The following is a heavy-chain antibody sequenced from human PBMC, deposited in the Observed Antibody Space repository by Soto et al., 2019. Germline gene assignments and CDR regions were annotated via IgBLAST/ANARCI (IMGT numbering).Heavy chain of an antibody. Sequence: QVQLVESGGGVVQPGRSLRLSCAASGFTFSSYGMHWVRQAPGKGLGWVAVISYDGSNKYYADSVKGRFTISRDNSQNTLYLHMNSLRAEDTVVYYCAKGRRVTTRGFFDYWGHGSLVTFSS. D-gene: IGHD4-4*01. CDR2: ISYDGSNK. CDR1: GFTFSSYG. V-gene: IGHV3-30*18. CDR3: AKGRRVTTRGFFDY. J-gene: IGHJ4*01.